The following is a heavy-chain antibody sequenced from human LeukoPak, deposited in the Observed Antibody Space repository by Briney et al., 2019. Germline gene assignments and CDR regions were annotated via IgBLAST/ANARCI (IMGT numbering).Heavy chain of an antibody. J-gene: IGHJ4*02. CDR1: GYTFTSYD. D-gene: IGHD6-6*01. CDR3: ARREYSSSPNYFDY. Sequence: SVKVSCKASGYTFTSYDINWVRQATGQGLEWMGRIIPIFGTANYAQKFQGRVTITTDESTSTAYMELSSLRSEDTAVYYCARREYSSSPNYFDYWGQGTLVTVSS. CDR2: IIPIFGTA. V-gene: IGHV1-69*05.